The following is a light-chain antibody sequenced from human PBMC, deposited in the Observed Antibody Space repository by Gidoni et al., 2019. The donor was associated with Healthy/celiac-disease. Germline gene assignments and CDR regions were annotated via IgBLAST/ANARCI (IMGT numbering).Light chain of an antibody. J-gene: IGKJ1*01. V-gene: IGKV4-1*01. CDR2: WAS. CDR3: QQCYSTPWT. CDR1: QRVLYSSNNKNY. Sequence: DIVMTQSPDFLAVSLGERATINCKSSQRVLYSSNNKNYLAWYQQKPGQPPKLLIYWASTRESGVPDRFSGSGSGTDFTLTISSLQAEDVAVYYCQQCYSTPWTFGQGARVEIK.